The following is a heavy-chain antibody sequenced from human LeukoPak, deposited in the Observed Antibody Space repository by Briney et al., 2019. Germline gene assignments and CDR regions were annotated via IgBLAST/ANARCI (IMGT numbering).Heavy chain of an antibody. Sequence: GGSLRLSCTTSGFAFDDFAMSWVRQPAGKGLEWVGFIRRRAYGGAAEYAASVKGRFIISRDGSKGIAYLQMNSLKTEDTAVYYCSRNGLVDFDYWGQGSRVIVSP. J-gene: IGHJ4*02. CDR2: IRRRAYGGAA. CDR1: GFAFDDFA. V-gene: IGHV3-49*04. CDR3: SRNGLVDFDY.